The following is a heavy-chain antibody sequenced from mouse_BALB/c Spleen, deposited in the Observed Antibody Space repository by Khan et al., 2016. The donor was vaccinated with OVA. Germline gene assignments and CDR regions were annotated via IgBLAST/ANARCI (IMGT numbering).Heavy chain of an antibody. V-gene: IGHV1-7*01. J-gene: IGHJ2*01. CDR2: INPTSDYT. CDR1: GYTFTTYW. CDR3: ARERIDY. Sequence: QVQLQQSGAELAKPGASVKMSCKASGYTFTTYWMHWVKQRPGQGLEWIGYINPTSDYTAYNEKFQDKATLSADKSSSTAYLQLSILTSEDSAVYYCARERIDYWGQGTTLTVSS.